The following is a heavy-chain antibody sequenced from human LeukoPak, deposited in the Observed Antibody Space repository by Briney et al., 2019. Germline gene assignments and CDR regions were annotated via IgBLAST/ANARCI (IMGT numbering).Heavy chain of an antibody. Sequence: PGGSLRLSCAASGFTFSSYSMNWVRQAPGKGLEWVSSISSSSSYIYYADSVKGRSTISRDNAKNTLYLQMNNLRAEDTAIYYCATDYYVSGSYYRLFYWGQGTLVTVSS. CDR1: GFTFSSYS. V-gene: IGHV3-21*01. J-gene: IGHJ4*02. CDR3: ATDYYVSGSYYRLFY. CDR2: ISSSSSYI. D-gene: IGHD3-10*01.